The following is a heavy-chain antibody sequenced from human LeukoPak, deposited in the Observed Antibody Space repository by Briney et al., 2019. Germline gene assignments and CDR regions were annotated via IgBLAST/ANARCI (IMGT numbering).Heavy chain of an antibody. CDR3: AGVSNIVVVPAATPFIDY. J-gene: IGHJ4*02. CDR2: IWYDGSNK. Sequence: GGSLRLSCAASGFTFSSYGMHWVRQAPGKGLEWVAVIWYDGSNKYYADSVKGRFTISRDNSKNTLYLQMNSLRAEDTAVYYCAGVSNIVVVPAATPFIDYWGQGTLVTVSS. CDR1: GFTFSSYG. V-gene: IGHV3-33*01. D-gene: IGHD2-2*01.